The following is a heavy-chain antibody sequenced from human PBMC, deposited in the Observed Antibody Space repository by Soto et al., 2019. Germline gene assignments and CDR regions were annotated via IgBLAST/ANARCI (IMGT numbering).Heavy chain of an antibody. D-gene: IGHD2-2*01. CDR1: GYTFTNFG. J-gene: IGHJ5*02. V-gene: IGHV1-18*01. Sequence: GASVKVSCKASGYTFTNFGATWVRRAPGQGLEWMGWISAYTDTPNYAQKFQGRVTMTIDTSTSTAYMDLRSLTSDDTAVYYCARVIPGVEAWFDPWGQGTLLTVSS. CDR3: ARVIPGVEAWFDP. CDR2: ISAYTDTP.